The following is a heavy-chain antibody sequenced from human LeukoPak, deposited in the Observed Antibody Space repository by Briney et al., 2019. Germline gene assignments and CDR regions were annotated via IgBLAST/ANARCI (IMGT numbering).Heavy chain of an antibody. CDR1: GGSISSSNW. CDR2: IYHSGST. D-gene: IGHD3-10*01. Sequence: SGTLSLTCAVSGGSISSSNWWSWVRQPPGTGLEWIGEIYHSGSTNYNPSLKSRVTISVDKSKNQFSLKLSSVTAADTAVYYCAGGSGSYYNKLDYWGQGTLVTVSS. J-gene: IGHJ4*02. CDR3: AGGSGSYYNKLDY. V-gene: IGHV4-4*02.